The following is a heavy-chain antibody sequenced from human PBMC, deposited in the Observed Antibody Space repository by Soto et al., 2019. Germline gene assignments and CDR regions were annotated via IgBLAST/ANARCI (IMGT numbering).Heavy chain of an antibody. Sequence: SETLSLTCTVSGGSISSSSYYWGWIRQPPGKGLEWIGSIYYSGSTYYNPSLKSRVTISVDTSKNQFSLKLSSVTAADTAVYYCARGWWVLRAYYFDYWGQGTLVTVSS. D-gene: IGHD2-15*01. J-gene: IGHJ4*02. V-gene: IGHV4-39*01. CDR1: GGSISSSSYY. CDR3: ARGWWVLRAYYFDY. CDR2: IYYSGST.